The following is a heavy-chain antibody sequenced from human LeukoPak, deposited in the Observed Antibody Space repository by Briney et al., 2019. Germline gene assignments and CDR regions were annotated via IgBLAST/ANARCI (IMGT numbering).Heavy chain of an antibody. CDR1: GFTFSGYA. V-gene: IGHV3-30*03. Sequence: GGSLRLSRAASGFTFSGYAIHWVRQAPGKGLEWVAVISSDRRDKHHADSVKGRFTISRDNSKNTLYLQTNSLRAEDTAVYYCARDLRRFAAYYFDYWGQGTLVTVSS. CDR2: ISSDRRDK. D-gene: IGHD5/OR15-5a*01. J-gene: IGHJ4*02. CDR3: ARDLRRFAAYYFDY.